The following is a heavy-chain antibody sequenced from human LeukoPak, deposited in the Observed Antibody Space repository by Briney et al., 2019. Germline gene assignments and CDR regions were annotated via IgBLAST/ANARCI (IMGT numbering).Heavy chain of an antibody. V-gene: IGHV4-59*01. CDR1: GGXIRNYY. J-gene: IGHJ5*02. D-gene: IGHD2-15*01. Sequence: SETLSLTCTVSGGXIRNYYCSWTRQPPGKGLEWIGYIHNTGRTMHNPSLKSRVTISVDTSKNQFSLKLSSVTAADTAIYYCARYAATGGPNWFDPWGPGTLVTVSS. CDR3: ARYAATGGPNWFDP. CDR2: IHNTGRT.